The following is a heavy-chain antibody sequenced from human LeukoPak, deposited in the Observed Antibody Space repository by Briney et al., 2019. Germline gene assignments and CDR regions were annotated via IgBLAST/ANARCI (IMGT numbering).Heavy chain of an antibody. CDR1: GFTFSSYA. Sequence: GGSLRLSCAASGFTFSSYAMSWVRQAPGKGLEWVSSISGSGSSTYYADSVKGRFTISRDNSKNTLYLQMNSLRAEDTAVYYCARENGITIFGVVTPFDYWGQGTLVTVSS. CDR3: ARENGITIFGVVTPFDY. CDR2: ISGSGSST. D-gene: IGHD3-3*01. J-gene: IGHJ4*02. V-gene: IGHV3-23*01.